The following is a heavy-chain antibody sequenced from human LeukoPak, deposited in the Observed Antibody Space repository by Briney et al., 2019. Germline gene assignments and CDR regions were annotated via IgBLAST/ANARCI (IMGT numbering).Heavy chain of an antibody. J-gene: IGHJ4*02. D-gene: IGHD1-14*01. V-gene: IGHV3-53*01. Sequence: GGSLRLSCAASGFNVSGNYMSWVRQAPGKGLEWVSVIFSGGMIYYTESVKGRFTISRDNSKNTVYLQMNRLRAEDTAMYYCARNGGSDRYYFDHWGQGTLVTVSS. CDR1: GFNVSGNY. CDR3: ARNGGSDRYYFDH. CDR2: IFSGGMI.